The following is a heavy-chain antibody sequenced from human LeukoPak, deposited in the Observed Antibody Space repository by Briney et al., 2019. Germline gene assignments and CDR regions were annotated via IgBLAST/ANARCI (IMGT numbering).Heavy chain of an antibody. CDR1: GFTFSSYG. Sequence: GGSLRLSCAASGFTFSSYGVSWVRQAPGKGLEWVSAISGSGGSTYYADSVKGRFTISRDNAKNTLYLQMNSLRAEDTAVYFCAKGSKAVLFTRDHYMDVWGKGTTVTISS. D-gene: IGHD6-19*01. J-gene: IGHJ6*03. V-gene: IGHV3-23*01. CDR3: AKGSKAVLFTRDHYMDV. CDR2: ISGSGGST.